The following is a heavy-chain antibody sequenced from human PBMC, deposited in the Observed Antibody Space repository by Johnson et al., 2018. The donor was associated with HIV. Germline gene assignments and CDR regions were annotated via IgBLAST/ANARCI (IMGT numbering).Heavy chain of an antibody. CDR2: ISYDGSNK. CDR1: GFTFSSYA. J-gene: IGHJ3*02. D-gene: IGHD3-16*01. CDR3: ARDGGSSPIQGAFDI. V-gene: IGHV3-30*04. Sequence: QVQVVESGGGVVRPGRSLRLSCAASGFTFSSYAMHWVRQAPGKGLEWVAVISYDGSNKYYADSMKGRSTISRDNTKNTLYLQINSLKTEDTAVYYCARDGGSSPIQGAFDIWGQGTMVTVSS.